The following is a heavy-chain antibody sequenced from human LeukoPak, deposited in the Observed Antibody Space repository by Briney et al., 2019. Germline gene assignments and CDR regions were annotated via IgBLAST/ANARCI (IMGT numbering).Heavy chain of an antibody. CDR1: GYTFTGYY. CDR2: ISAYNGNT. V-gene: IGHV1-18*04. D-gene: IGHD3-22*01. CDR3: ARSYYYDSSGYYPFDY. Sequence: ASVKVSCKASGYTFTGYYMHWVRQAPGRGLEWMGWISAYNGNTNYAQKLQGRVTMTTDTSTSTAYMELRSLRSDDTAVYYCARSYYYDSSGYYPFDYWGQGTLVTVSS. J-gene: IGHJ4*02.